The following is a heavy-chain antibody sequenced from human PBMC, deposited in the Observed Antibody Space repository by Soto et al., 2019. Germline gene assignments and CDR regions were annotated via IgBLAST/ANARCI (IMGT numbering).Heavy chain of an antibody. V-gene: IGHV3-23*01. CDR2: ISGSGGST. CDR1: GFTFSSYA. Sequence: EVQLLESGGGLVQPGGSLRLSCAASGFTFSSYAMSWVRQAPGKGLEWVSAISGSGGSTYYADSVNGRFTISRDNSKNTLYLQMNSLRAEDTAVYYCAKGRQDYGDYNYYYYGMDVWGQGTTVTVSS. CDR3: AKGRQDYGDYNYYYYGMDV. J-gene: IGHJ6*02. D-gene: IGHD4-17*01.